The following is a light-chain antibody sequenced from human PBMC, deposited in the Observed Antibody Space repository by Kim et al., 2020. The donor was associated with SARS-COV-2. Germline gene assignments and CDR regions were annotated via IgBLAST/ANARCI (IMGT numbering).Light chain of an antibody. Sequence: PGERATLSCRASRSISADYLAWYQQKPGQSPRLLIYGASSRATGIPDRFSGSGSGTDFTLTISRLEPEDFSVYFCHQYATSPQTFGQGTKV. CDR1: RSISADY. CDR2: GAS. J-gene: IGKJ1*01. CDR3: HQYATSPQT. V-gene: IGKV3-20*01.